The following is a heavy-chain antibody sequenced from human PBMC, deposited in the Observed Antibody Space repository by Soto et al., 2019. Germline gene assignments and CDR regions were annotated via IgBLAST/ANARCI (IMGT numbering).Heavy chain of an antibody. Sequence: SGGSLRLSCAASTFTFSDYAMNWVRQVPGKGLEWVSQITAGGNTYYADSVKGRFTISRDNSKNTLYLQMNSLRADDTAVYYCAKGPTATTTRADYWGQGILVTV. D-gene: IGHD1-1*01. CDR1: TFTFSDYA. V-gene: IGHV3-23*01. CDR2: ITAGGNT. J-gene: IGHJ4*02. CDR3: AKGPTATTTRADY.